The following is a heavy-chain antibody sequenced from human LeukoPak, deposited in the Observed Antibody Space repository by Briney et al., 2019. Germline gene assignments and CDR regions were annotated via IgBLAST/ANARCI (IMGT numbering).Heavy chain of an antibody. CDR3: ASLADLSSSGYFDC. J-gene: IGHJ4*03. CDR2: IYYSGST. Sequence: SETLPLTCTVSGGSISSYYWSWIRQPPGRGLEWIGYIYYSGSTNYNSSLKSRVTISVDTSKNQFSLKLRSVTAADTAVYYCASLADLSSSGYFDCWGQGTLVTVSS. D-gene: IGHD2-2*01. V-gene: IGHV4-59*01. CDR1: GGSISSYY.